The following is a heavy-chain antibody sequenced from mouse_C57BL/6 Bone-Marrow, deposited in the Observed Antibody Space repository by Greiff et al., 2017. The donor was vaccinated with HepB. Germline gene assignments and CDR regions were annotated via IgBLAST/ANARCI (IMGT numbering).Heavy chain of an antibody. V-gene: IGHV1-80*01. CDR1: GYAFSSYW. CDR3: ARDPLLLRFDY. J-gene: IGHJ2*01. Sequence: QVQLQQSGAELVKPGASVKISCKASGYAFSSYWMNWVKQRPGKGLEWIGQIYPGDGDTNYNGKFKGKATLTADKSSSTAYMQLSSLTSEDSAVYFCARDPLLLRFDYWGQGTTLTVSS. D-gene: IGHD1-1*01. CDR2: IYPGDGDT.